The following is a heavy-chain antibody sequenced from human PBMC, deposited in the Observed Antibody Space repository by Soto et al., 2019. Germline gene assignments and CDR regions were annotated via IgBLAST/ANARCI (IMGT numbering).Heavy chain of an antibody. V-gene: IGHV4-34*01. CDR1: GGSFSGYY. Sequence: QVQLQQWGAGLLKPSETLSLTCAVYGGSFSGYYWNWIRQPPGKGLEWIGEINHSGSTNYNPSLKSRVTISVDTSTNQFALKLSSVTAEDTSVYYCARGWGSIFDYWGQGTLVTVSS. CDR3: ARGWGSIFDY. D-gene: IGHD7-27*01. J-gene: IGHJ4*02. CDR2: INHSGST.